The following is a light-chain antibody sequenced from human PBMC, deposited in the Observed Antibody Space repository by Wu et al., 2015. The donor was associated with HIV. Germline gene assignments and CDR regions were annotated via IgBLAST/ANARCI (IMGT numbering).Light chain of an antibody. V-gene: IGKV1-5*03. CDR1: QSIVGW. Sequence: DIQMTQSPSTPSASVGDRVTITCRASQSIVGWLAWYQQKPGKAPKLLIYKASSLDSGVPSRFSGSGSGTEFTLTISSLQPDDFATYYCQQCSNYPSTFGQGTKVEI. J-gene: IGKJ1*01. CDR3: QQCSNYPST. CDR2: KAS.